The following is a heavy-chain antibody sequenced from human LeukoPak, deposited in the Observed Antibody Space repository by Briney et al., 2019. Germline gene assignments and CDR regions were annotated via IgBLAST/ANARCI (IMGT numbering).Heavy chain of an antibody. V-gene: IGHV4-30-2*01. CDR1: GGSISSGGYY. J-gene: IGHJ4*02. D-gene: IGHD2/OR15-2a*01. Sequence: PSETLSLTCTVPGGSISSGGYYWSWIRQPPGTGLEWIVYIYHSGSTYDNPALKSLVTISVDRSKTQFSLKLSSVTAADTAVSLEGDLFFYLLPLHYWARGILVTISS. CDR2: IYHSGST. CDR3: GDLFFYLLPLHY.